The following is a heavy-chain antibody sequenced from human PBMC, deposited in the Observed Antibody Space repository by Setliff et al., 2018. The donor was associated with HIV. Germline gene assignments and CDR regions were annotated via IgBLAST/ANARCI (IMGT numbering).Heavy chain of an antibody. CDR3: ARRGNLLEGRQLDS. J-gene: IGHJ4*02. Sequence: GGSLRLSCAASGFTFSSYAMHWVRQAPGKGLEWVAVISYDGINKYYADSVKGRFTISRDNSKNTLYPQMNSLRAEDTAVYYCARRGNLLEGRQLDSWGQGTLVTVSS. CDR2: ISYDGINK. V-gene: IGHV3-30*04. D-gene: IGHD1-1*01. CDR1: GFTFSSYA.